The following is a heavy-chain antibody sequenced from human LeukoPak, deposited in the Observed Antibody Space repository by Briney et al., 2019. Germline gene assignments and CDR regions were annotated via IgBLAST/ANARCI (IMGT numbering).Heavy chain of an antibody. CDR1: GYSISIGYY. CDR3: ARDFWGGYDLYFDY. CDR2: IYHSGST. J-gene: IGHJ4*02. Sequence: SETLSLTCAVSGYSISIGYYWGWIRQPPGKGLEWIGSIYHSGSTYYNPSLKSRVTISVDTSKNQFSLKLSSVTAADTAVYYCARDFWGGYDLYFDYWGQGTLVTVSS. D-gene: IGHD5-12*01. V-gene: IGHV4-38-2*02.